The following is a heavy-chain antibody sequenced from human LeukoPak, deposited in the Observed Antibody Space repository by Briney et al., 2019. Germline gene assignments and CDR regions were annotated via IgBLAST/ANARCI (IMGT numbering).Heavy chain of an antibody. J-gene: IGHJ4*02. CDR3: AREEASAGDY. Sequence: SETLSLTCTVSGGSITSSSHFWAWIRQPPGKGLEWIASIHYTGSTFYSPSLQSRVTISVYTSKNQFSLNLRSVTATDTAVYYCAREEASAGDYWGQGTLVTVSS. CDR1: GGSITSSSHF. V-gene: IGHV4-39*01. D-gene: IGHD6-13*01. CDR2: IHYTGST.